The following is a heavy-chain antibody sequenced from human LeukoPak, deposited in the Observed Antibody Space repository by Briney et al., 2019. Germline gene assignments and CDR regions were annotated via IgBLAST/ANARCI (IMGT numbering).Heavy chain of an antibody. J-gene: IGHJ6*03. D-gene: IGHD3-10*01. V-gene: IGHV4-39*01. Sequence: SEALSLTCTVSGGSISSRSHHWGWIRQPPGKGLEWIGSIYYSGTTCYNASLKSRVTISVDTSKKQFSLRLSSVTAADTAVYYCARHPLYGSGSRLYYHYMDVWGKGTTVTVSS. CDR1: GGSISSRSHH. CDR2: IYYSGTT. CDR3: ARHPLYGSGSRLYYHYMDV.